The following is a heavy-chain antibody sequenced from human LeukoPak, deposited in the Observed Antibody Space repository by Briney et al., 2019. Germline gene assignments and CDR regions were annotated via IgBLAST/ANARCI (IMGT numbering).Heavy chain of an antibody. CDR2: IYYGGKI. J-gene: IGHJ4*02. CDR1: GGSISNYY. D-gene: IGHD6-13*01. V-gene: IGHV4-59*08. Sequence: SETLSLTCTVSGGSISNYYRSWIRQSPGKGLEWIGYIYYGGKINYNPSLMSRVTISVDPSKNQISLKLSSMTAADAAVYYCARHLYSSGWYDYWGQGTLVTVSS. CDR3: ARHLYSSGWYDY.